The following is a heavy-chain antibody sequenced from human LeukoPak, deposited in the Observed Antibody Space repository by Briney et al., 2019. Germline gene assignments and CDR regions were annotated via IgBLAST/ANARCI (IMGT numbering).Heavy chain of an antibody. D-gene: IGHD2-2*01. V-gene: IGHV4-59*01. CDR1: GGSISSYY. CDR2: IYYSGST. CDR3: AAFRTSSFYWFFDL. J-gene: IGHJ2*01. Sequence: ASETLSLTCTVSGGSISSYYWSWIRQPPGKGLEWIGYIYYSGSTNYNPSLKSRVTISVDTSKNQFSLKLSSVTAADTAVYYCAAFRTSSFYWFFDLWGRGTLVTVSS.